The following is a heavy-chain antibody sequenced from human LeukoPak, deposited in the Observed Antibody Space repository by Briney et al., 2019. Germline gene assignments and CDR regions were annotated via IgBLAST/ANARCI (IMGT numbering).Heavy chain of an antibody. Sequence: KPGGSLSFTCAASGFSFGDFYMTWMRQAPGKGLEWLSHISPSSTYTNFADSVKGRFTISRDNANNSLYLQMNSLRAEDTAVYYCARGHNDMDVWGLGTTVTVSS. V-gene: IGHV3-11*06. CDR2: ISPSSTYT. CDR3: ARGHNDMDV. J-gene: IGHJ6*02. CDR1: GFSFGDFY.